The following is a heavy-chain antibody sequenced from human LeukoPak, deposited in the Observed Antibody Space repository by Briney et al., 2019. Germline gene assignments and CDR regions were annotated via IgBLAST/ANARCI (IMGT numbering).Heavy chain of an antibody. CDR2: IYYSGST. CDR3: ARADFTLGGVIVPYFDY. Sequence: PSETLSLTCTVSGGSISSYYWSWIRQPPGKGLEWIGYIYYSGSTNYNPSLKSRVTISVDTSKNQFSLKLSSVTAADTAVYYCARADFTLGGVIVPYFDYWGQGTLVTVSS. V-gene: IGHV4-59*01. D-gene: IGHD3-16*02. J-gene: IGHJ4*02. CDR1: GGSISSYY.